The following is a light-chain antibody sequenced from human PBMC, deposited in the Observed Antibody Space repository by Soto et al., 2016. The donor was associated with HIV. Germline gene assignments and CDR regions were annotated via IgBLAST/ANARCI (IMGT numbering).Light chain of an antibody. CDR1: QSISSW. CDR2: KAS. J-gene: IGKJ2*01. V-gene: IGKV1-5*03. Sequence: DIQMTQSPSTLSASVGDRVTITCRASQSISSWLAWYQQKPGKAPKLLIYKASSLESGVPSRFSGSGSGTEFTLTIISLQPDDFATYYCQQYQSYSTFGQGTKLEIK. CDR3: QQYQSYST.